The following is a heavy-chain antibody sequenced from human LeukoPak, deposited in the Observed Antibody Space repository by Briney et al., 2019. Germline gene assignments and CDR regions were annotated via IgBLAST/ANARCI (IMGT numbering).Heavy chain of an antibody. CDR2: IYYSGST. J-gene: IGHJ3*02. CDR1: GGSISSGGYY. V-gene: IGHV4-31*03. CDR3: AKVSQAGHDAFDI. Sequence: TLSLTCTVSGGSISSGGYYWSWIRQHPGKGLEWIGYIYYSGSTYYNPSLKSRVTISVDTSKNQFSLKLSSVAAADTAVYYCAKVSQAGHDAFDIWGQGTMVTVSS. D-gene: IGHD3-10*01.